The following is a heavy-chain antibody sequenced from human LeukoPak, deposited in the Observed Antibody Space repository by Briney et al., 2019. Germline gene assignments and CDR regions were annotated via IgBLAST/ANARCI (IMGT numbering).Heavy chain of an antibody. Sequence: PSETLSLTCSVSGGSITSSLSYWGWIRQPPGKGLEYIGSISYSGSTYYTPSLKSRVTISVDTSKNQFSLKLSSVTATDTAVYYCATTHVYTSSLYYGPWGQGTLVTVSS. CDR1: GGSITSSLSY. CDR2: ISYSGST. V-gene: IGHV4-39*01. D-gene: IGHD6-13*01. J-gene: IGHJ5*02. CDR3: ATTHVYTSSLYYGP.